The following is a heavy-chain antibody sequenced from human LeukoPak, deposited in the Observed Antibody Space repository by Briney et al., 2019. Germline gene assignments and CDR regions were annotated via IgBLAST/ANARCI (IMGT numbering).Heavy chain of an antibody. J-gene: IGHJ5*02. CDR2: IWYDGSNK. CDR1: GFTFSTYG. CDR3: ARDRSGWYRWFDP. V-gene: IGHV3-33*01. Sequence: PGRSLRLSCAASGFTFSTYGLHWVRQAPGKGLEWVAVIWYDGSNKYFADSVKGRFTISRDNSKNTLYLQMNSLRAEDTAVYYCARDRSGWYRWFDPWGQGTLVTVSS. D-gene: IGHD6-19*01.